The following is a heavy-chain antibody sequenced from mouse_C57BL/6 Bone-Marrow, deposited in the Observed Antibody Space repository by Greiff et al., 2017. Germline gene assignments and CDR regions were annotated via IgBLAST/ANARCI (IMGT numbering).Heavy chain of an antibody. CDR3: ARGVYNDYDEGDYFSD. CDR1: GYTLTDYY. D-gene: IGHD2-4*01. Sequence: VQLQQSGPELVKPGASVKISCKASGYTLTDYYMNWVKQSHGKSLEWIGYCNPNIGGTSYIQKFKGKATLTVDKSCSTAYMELRSLTSEDSAVYYCARGVYNDYDEGDYFSDWGQGGNLTVTS. J-gene: IGHJ2*01. CDR2: CNPNIGGT. V-gene: IGHV1-26*01.